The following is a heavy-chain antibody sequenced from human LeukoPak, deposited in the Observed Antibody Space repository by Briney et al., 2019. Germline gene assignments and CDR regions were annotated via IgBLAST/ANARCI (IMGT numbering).Heavy chain of an antibody. V-gene: IGHV1-2*06. J-gene: IGHJ6*02. CDR1: GYTLTDYY. CDR3: ARFAHYDFWSGYYFGFSRVYYYYGMDV. D-gene: IGHD3-3*01. Sequence: ASVKVSCKASGYTLTDYYMHWVRQAPGQGLEWMGRINPNSGGTDYAQKFQGRVTMTRNTSISTAYMELSSLRSEDTAVYYCARFAHYDFWSGYYFGFSRVYYYYGMDVWGQGTTVTVSS. CDR2: INPNSGGT.